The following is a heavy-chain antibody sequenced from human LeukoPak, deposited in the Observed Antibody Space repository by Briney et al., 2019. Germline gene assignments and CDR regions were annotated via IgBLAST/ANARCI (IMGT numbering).Heavy chain of an antibody. J-gene: IGHJ4*02. CDR3: ARGRSSLDY. CDR2: ISSSGSTI. Sequence: GGSLRLSCAASGFTFSDSYMSWIRQAPGKGLQWVSYISSSGSTIYYADSVKGRFTIPYADSVKGRFIISRDNAKNSLYLQMNSLRAEDTAVYYCARGRSSLDYWGQGTLVTVSS. V-gene: IGHV3-11*01. CDR1: GFTFSDSY.